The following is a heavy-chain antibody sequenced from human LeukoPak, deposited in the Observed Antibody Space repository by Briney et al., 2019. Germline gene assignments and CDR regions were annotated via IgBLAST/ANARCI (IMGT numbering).Heavy chain of an antibody. V-gene: IGHV3-7*03. Sequence: GGSLRLSCAASGFTFSSYWMSWVRQAPGKGLEWVANIKQDGSEKYYVDSVKGRFTISRDNAKNSLYPQMNSLRAEDTAVYYCARGRGYCSSTSCYFFGFDYWGQGTLVTVSS. CDR1: GFTFSSYW. J-gene: IGHJ4*02. D-gene: IGHD2-2*01. CDR3: ARGRGYCSSTSCYFFGFDY. CDR2: IKQDGSEK.